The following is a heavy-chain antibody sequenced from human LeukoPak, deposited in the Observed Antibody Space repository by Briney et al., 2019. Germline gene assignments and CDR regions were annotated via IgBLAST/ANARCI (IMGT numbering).Heavy chain of an antibody. CDR3: AIDPAYYYYYYGMDV. CDR1: GFTFSSYA. V-gene: IGHV3-30*02. J-gene: IGHJ6*02. CDR2: IRYDGSNK. Sequence: GGSLRLSCAASGFTFSSYAMSWVRQAPGKGLEWVAFIRYDGSNKYYADSVKGRFTISRDNSKNTLYLQMNSLRAEDTAVYYCAIDPAYYYYYYGMDVWGQGTTVTVSS.